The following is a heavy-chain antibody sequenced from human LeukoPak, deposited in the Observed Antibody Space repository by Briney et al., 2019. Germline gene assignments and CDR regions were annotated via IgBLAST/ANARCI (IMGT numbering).Heavy chain of an antibody. D-gene: IGHD5-18*01. J-gene: IGHJ4*02. Sequence: ASVKVSCKASGYTFTSYDINGVRQATGQGLEWMGWMNPNSGNTGYAQKCQGRVTMTRNTSISTAYMELSSLRSEDTVVYYCAIGIQLWLPSLDYWGQGTLVTVSS. CDR2: MNPNSGNT. CDR1: GYTFTSYD. CDR3: AIGIQLWLPSLDY. V-gene: IGHV1-8*01.